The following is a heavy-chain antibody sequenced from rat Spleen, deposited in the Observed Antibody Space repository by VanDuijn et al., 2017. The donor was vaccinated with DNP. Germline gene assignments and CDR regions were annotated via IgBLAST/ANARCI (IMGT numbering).Heavy chain of an antibody. CDR2: IWAGGST. J-gene: IGHJ1*01. CDR3: TRDPNSSYWFFDL. D-gene: IGHD5-1*01. V-gene: IGHV2-72*01. CDR1: GFSLTSNG. Sequence: QVQLEESGPGLMQPSETLSLTCTVSGFSLTSNGVGWVRQPLGKGLVWMGTIWAGGSTNYNSAVQSRLSISRDTSKSQVFLKMNSLQPEDTGTYYCTRDPNSSYWFFDLWGPGTMVTVSS.